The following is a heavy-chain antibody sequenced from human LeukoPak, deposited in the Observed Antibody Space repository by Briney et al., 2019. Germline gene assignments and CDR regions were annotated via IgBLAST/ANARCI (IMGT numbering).Heavy chain of an antibody. CDR3: ARGSTVDYDVYFDY. Sequence: GRSLRLSCAASGFTFSSYAMHWVRQAPGKGLEWVSAISGSGGSTYYADSVKGRFTISRDNSKNTLYLQMNSLRAGDTAVYYCARGSTVDYDVYFDYWGQGTLVTVSS. CDR2: ISGSGGST. J-gene: IGHJ4*02. D-gene: IGHD4-17*01. V-gene: IGHV3-23*01. CDR1: GFTFSSYA.